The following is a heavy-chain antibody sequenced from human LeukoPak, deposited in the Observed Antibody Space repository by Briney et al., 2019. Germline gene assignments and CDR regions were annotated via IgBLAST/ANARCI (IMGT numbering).Heavy chain of an antibody. D-gene: IGHD6-13*01. J-gene: IGHJ3*02. CDR1: GFTFSSYA. CDR2: ISGSGGST. CDR3: ARDKTWIAAAGMGYDAFDI. Sequence: GGSLRLSCAASGFTFSSYAMSWVRQAPGKGLEWVSAISGSGGSTYYADSVKGRFTISRDNSKNTLYLQMNSLRAEDTAVYYCARDKTWIAAAGMGYDAFDIWGQGTMVTVSS. V-gene: IGHV3-23*01.